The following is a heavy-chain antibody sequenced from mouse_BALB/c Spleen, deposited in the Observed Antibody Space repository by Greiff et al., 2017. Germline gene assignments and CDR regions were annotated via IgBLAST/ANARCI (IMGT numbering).Heavy chain of an antibody. D-gene: IGHD1-1*01. CDR3: ARAYGSSS. CDR1: GYTFTSYW. V-gene: IGHV1S81*02. CDR2: INPSNGRT. J-gene: IGHJ2*01. Sequence: VQLQQPGAELVKPGASVKLSCKASGYTFTSYWMHWVKQRPGQGLEWIGEINPSNGRTNYNEKFKSKATLTVDKSSSTAYMQLSSLTSEDSAVYYCARAYGSSSWGQGTTLTVSS.